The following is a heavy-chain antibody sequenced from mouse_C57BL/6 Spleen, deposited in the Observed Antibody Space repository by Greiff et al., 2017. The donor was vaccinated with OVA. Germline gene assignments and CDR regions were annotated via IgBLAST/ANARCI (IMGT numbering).Heavy chain of an antibody. CDR3: ARGGYYDYPWFAY. D-gene: IGHD2-4*01. V-gene: IGHV3-6*01. CDR2: IRYDGSN. Sequence: DVQLQESGPGLVKPSQSLSLTCSVTGYSITSGYYWNWIRQFPGNKLEWMDYIRYDGSNNYNPSLKNRISITRDTSKNQFFLKLNSVTTEDTATYFCARGGYYDYPWFAYWGHGTLVTVSA. J-gene: IGHJ3*01. CDR1: GYSITSGYY.